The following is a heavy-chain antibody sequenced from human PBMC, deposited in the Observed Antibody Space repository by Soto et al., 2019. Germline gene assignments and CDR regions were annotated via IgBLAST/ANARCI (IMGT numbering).Heavy chain of an antibody. Sequence: ASVKVSCKASGYTFTSYGISWVRQAPGQGLEWMGWISAYNGNTNYAQKLQGRVTMTTDTSTSTAYMELRSLRSDDTAVYYCARVRSVYYDGSGYPGGDAFDIWGQGTMVTVSS. CDR2: ISAYNGNT. CDR1: GYTFTSYG. CDR3: ARVRSVYYDGSGYPGGDAFDI. V-gene: IGHV1-18*01. D-gene: IGHD3-22*01. J-gene: IGHJ3*02.